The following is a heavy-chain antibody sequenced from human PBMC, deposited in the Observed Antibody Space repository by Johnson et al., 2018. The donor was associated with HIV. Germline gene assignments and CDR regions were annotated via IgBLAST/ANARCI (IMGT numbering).Heavy chain of an antibody. J-gene: IGHJ3*01. V-gene: IGHV3-72*01. CDR3: VRLYYGRMVAFDF. Sequence: VQVVESGGGVVQPGGSLTLSCAASGFTFSDHYIDWVRQAPGKGLEWVGRPTNKANGYTTEYAASVNGRFTISRDYSKNSLYLQMNSLQTEDTALYYCVRLYYGRMVAFDFWGKGTMDTVSA. CDR1: GFTFSDHY. CDR2: PTNKANGYTT. D-gene: IGHD3-10*01.